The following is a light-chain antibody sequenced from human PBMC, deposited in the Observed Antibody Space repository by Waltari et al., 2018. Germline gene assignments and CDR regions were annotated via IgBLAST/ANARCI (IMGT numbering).Light chain of an antibody. Sequence: QSVLTQPPSASGTPGQRVTISCSGSSSNIGSNYVYWYQQLPGTAPKLLIYRNNQRPSGVPDRFSGSQSGTSASLAISWLRSEDEADYYCAAWDDSLSGHVVFGGGTKLTVL. CDR1: SSNIGSNY. J-gene: IGLJ2*01. V-gene: IGLV1-47*01. CDR3: AAWDDSLSGHVV. CDR2: RNN.